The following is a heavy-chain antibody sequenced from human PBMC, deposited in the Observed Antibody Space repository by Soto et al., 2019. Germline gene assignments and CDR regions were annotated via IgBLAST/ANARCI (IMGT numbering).Heavy chain of an antibody. CDR1: GYKFSSSW. V-gene: IGHV5-51*01. CDR2: IFPSDSDT. CDR3: ARKDKSGYFNWFDP. J-gene: IGHJ5*02. Sequence: GESLTISCRTSGYKFSSSWIAWVRQIPGKGLEWMGIIFPSDSDTRYSPSFQGQVTISADRSTSTVFLQWASLKASDTAVYFCARKDKSGYFNWFDPWGQGTLVTVSS. D-gene: IGHD3-22*01.